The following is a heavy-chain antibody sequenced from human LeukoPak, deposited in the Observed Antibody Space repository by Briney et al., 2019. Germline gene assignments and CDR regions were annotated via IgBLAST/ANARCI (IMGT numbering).Heavy chain of an antibody. CDR1: GFTFSDYY. Sequence: GGSLRLSCAASGFTFSDYYMSWIRQAPGKGLEWVSYISSSGSTIYYADSVKGRYTTSRDNAKNSLYLQMNSLRAEDTAVYYCARVSSGSYSLDYWGQGTLVTVSS. J-gene: IGHJ4*02. D-gene: IGHD1-26*01. CDR2: ISSSGSTI. CDR3: ARVSSGSYSLDY. V-gene: IGHV3-11*01.